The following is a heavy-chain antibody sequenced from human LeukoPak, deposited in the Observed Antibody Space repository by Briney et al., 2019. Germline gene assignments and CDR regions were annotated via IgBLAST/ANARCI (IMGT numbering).Heavy chain of an antibody. CDR3: AKALDYGDYTWFDP. Sequence: GGSLRLSCAASEFTFSSYAMSWVRQAPGKGLEWVSAISGSGGSTYYADSVKGRFTISRDNSKNTLYLQMNSLRAEDTAVYYCAKALDYGDYTWFDPWGRGTLVTVPS. V-gene: IGHV3-23*01. CDR1: EFTFSSYA. D-gene: IGHD4-17*01. CDR2: ISGSGGST. J-gene: IGHJ5*02.